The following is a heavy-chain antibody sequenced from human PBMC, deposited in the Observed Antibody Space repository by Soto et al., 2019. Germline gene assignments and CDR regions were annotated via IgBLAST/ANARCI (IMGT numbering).Heavy chain of an antibody. CDR1: GGSFRGYY. J-gene: IGHJ6*02. Sequence: SETLSLTCTVSGGSFRGYYWGWVRQPPGKGLEWIGEINHSGSSNYHPSLKSRVTISVATSKNQFSLTVNSVTPADTAIYYCARGEITLLGGMDVWGQGTTVTVSS. V-gene: IGHV4-34*01. D-gene: IGHD3-10*01. CDR3: ARGEITLLGGMDV. CDR2: INHSGSS.